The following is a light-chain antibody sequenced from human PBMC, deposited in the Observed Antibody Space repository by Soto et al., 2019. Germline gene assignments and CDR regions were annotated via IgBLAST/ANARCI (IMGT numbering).Light chain of an antibody. CDR1: QDTSNY. Sequence: DIQMTQSPSSLSASVGDRVTITCQASQDTSNYLNWYQQKPGKAPKLLIYDASNLETGVPSRFSGSGSGTDFTFTISSLQTEDMATYYCQQYHNRPPLTFGGGNKVELK. CDR2: DAS. CDR3: QQYHNRPPLT. V-gene: IGKV1-33*01. J-gene: IGKJ4*01.